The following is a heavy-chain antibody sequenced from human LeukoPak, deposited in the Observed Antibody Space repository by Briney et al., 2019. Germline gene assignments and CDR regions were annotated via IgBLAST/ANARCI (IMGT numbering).Heavy chain of an antibody. V-gene: IGHV1-2*02. CDR3: ARGAYSSAFDY. CDR1: GYTFADYY. Sequence: GASVKASCKASGYTFADYYIHWVRQAPGQGLEWVGWMNPNSGDTNYARSFQGRVTMTRDTSISTAYMELSRLRSDDTAVYYCARGAYSSAFDYWGQGTLVTVSS. CDR2: MNPNSGDT. J-gene: IGHJ4*02. D-gene: IGHD6-19*01.